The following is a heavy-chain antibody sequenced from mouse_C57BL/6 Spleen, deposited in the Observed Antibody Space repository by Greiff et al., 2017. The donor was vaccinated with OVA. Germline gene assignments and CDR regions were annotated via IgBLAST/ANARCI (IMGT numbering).Heavy chain of an antibody. Sequence: QVQLQQSGAELARPGASVKMSCKASGYTFTSYTMHWVKQRPGQGLEWIGYINPSSGYTKYNQKFKDKATLTADKSSSTAYMQLSSLTSEDSAVYYCARSPGVLYFDYWGQGTTLTVSS. J-gene: IGHJ2*01. V-gene: IGHV1-4*01. CDR2: INPSSGYT. CDR1: GYTFTSYT. CDR3: ARSPGVLYFDY.